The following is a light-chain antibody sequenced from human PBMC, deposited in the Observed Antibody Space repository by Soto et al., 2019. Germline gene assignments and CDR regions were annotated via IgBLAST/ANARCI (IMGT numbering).Light chain of an antibody. J-gene: IGKJ1*01. V-gene: IGKV1-5*01. CDR1: QTISTW. CDR3: QQYTNTNNPWM. CDR2: DAS. Sequence: DIQMTQSPSTLSGSVGDRVTITCRASQTISTWMAWYQQKPGKAPKLLVYDASTLQSGVASRFSGSGSGTEFTLIISGLQPDDSATYCCQQYTNTNNPWMFGQGTKV.